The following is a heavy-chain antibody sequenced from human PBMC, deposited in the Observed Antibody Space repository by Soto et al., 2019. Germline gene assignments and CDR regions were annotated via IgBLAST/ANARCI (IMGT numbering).Heavy chain of an antibody. D-gene: IGHD6-19*01. CDR2: IYYSGST. CDR1: GGSISSYY. CDR3: AGGPVAGYSSGWYGY. V-gene: IGHV4-59*01. Sequence: SETLSLTCTVPGGSISSYYWSWIRQPPGKGLEWIGYIYYSGSTNYNPSLKSRVTISVDTSKNQFSLKLSSVTAADTAVYYCAGGPVAGYSSGWYGYWGQGTLVTVSS. J-gene: IGHJ4*02.